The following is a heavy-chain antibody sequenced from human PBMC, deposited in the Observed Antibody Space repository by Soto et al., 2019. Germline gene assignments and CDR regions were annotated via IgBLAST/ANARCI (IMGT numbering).Heavy chain of an antibody. V-gene: IGHV4-38-2*01. Sequence: SETLSLTCAVSGYSISSGYYWGWIRQPPGKGLEWIGSIYHSGSTYYNPSLKSRVTISVDTSKNQFSLKLSSVTAADTAAYYCARAFGELISYYYYYGMDVWGQGTTVTVSS. CDR3: ARAFGELISYYYYYGMDV. D-gene: IGHD3-10*01. J-gene: IGHJ6*02. CDR1: GYSISSGYY. CDR2: IYHSGST.